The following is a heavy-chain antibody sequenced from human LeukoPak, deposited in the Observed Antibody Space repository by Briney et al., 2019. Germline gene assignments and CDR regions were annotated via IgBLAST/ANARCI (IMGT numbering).Heavy chain of an antibody. D-gene: IGHD2-2*01. Sequence: PSETLSLTCTVSGYSISSGYYWGWIRQPPGKGLEWIGSIYHSGSTYYNPSLRSRVTISVDTSKNQFSLKVNSVTAADTALYYCARGDCSSTICYSPMDVWGKGTAVTMSS. CDR3: ARGDCSSTICYSPMDV. J-gene: IGHJ6*03. CDR2: IYHSGST. V-gene: IGHV4-38-2*02. CDR1: GYSISSGYY.